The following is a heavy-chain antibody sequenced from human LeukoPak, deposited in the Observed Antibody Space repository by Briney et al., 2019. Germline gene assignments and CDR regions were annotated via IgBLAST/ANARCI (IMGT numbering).Heavy chain of an antibody. D-gene: IGHD3-22*01. CDR3: ASEYYYDSSGYYPNGPYYFDY. J-gene: IGHJ4*02. CDR1: GGSFSGYY. Sequence: PSETLSLTCAVYGGSFSGYYWSWIRQPPGKGLEWIGEINHSGSTNYNPSLKSRVTISVDTSKNQFSLKLSSVTAADTAVYYCASEYYYDSSGYYPNGPYYFDYWGQGTLVTVSS. CDR2: INHSGST. V-gene: IGHV4-34*01.